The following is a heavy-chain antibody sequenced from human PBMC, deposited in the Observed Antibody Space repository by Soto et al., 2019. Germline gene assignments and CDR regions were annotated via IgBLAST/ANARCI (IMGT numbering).Heavy chain of an antibody. D-gene: IGHD2-15*01. Sequence: EVQLVESGGGLVQPGGSLRLSCAASGFTFSSYAMHWVRQAPGKGLEYVSAISSNGGSTYYANSVKGRFTISRDNSKNTLYLQMGSLRAEDMAVYYCAKDREDAYCSGGSCYSTYYYYYMDVWGKGTTVTVSS. CDR3: AKDREDAYCSGGSCYSTYYYYYMDV. CDR1: GFTFSSYA. CDR2: ISSNGGST. V-gene: IGHV3-64*01. J-gene: IGHJ6*03.